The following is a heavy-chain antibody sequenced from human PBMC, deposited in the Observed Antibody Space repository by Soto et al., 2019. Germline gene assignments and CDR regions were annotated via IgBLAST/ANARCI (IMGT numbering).Heavy chain of an antibody. CDR3: ARERDTTGYILRY. V-gene: IGHV3-53*01. CDR1: GFTVSNNY. Sequence: GSLRLSCAASGFTVSNNYMTWVRQAPGRGLEWISIIYARGTTYYADSVKGRFTISRDNSDNTLYLQMNSLRAEDTAMYYCARERDTTGYILRYWGQGTLVTVSS. J-gene: IGHJ4*02. CDR2: IYARGTT. D-gene: IGHD3-9*01.